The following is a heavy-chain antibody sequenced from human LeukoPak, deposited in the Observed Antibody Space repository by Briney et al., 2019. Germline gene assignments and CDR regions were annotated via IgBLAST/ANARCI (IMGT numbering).Heavy chain of an antibody. V-gene: IGHV4-59*11. CDR3: ARDNYVWGSYRRSDAFDI. J-gene: IGHJ3*02. D-gene: IGHD3-16*01. CDR1: GGSISSHY. CDR2: IFHTGST. Sequence: PSETLSLTCTVSGGSISSHYWSWIRQPPGKGLEWIGYIFHTGSTNYNPSLKSRVTISVDKSKNQFSLKLSSVTAADTAVYYCARDNYVWGSYRRSDAFDIWGQGTMVTVSS.